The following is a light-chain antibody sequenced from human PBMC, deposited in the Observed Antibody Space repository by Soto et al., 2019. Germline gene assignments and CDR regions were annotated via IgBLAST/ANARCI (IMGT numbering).Light chain of an antibody. CDR2: EVN. V-gene: IGLV2-14*01. CDR1: SSDVGGYNY. CDR3: NSYTSSSTRV. Sequence: QSALTQPASVSGSPGQSITISCTGTSSDVGGYNYVSWYQQHPGKAPKLMIYEVNNRPSGVSNRFSGSKSGNTASLTISGLQAEVEADYYCNSYTSSSTRVFGGGTKLTVL. J-gene: IGLJ2*01.